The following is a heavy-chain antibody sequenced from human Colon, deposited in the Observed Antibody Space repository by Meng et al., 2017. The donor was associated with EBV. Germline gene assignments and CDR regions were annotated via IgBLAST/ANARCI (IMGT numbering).Heavy chain of an antibody. J-gene: IGHJ1*01. CDR3: ATVYYFGSGTRLAEYFHH. V-gene: IGHV3-30*03. D-gene: IGHD3-10*01. Sequence: QVQLVESGGGVVQPGSSQRLSCAASGFSFSTYGMHWVRQAPGKGLEWVAFISFDGSNTYYADSVKGRFTISRDDPKNTLSLQMNSLRPEDTAVYYCATVYYFGSGTRLAEYFHHWGQGTLVTVSS. CDR1: GFSFSTYG. CDR2: ISFDGSNT.